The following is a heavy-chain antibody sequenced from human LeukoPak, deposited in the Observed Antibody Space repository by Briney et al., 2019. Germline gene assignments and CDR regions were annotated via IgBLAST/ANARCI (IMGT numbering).Heavy chain of an antibody. V-gene: IGHV3-23*01. CDR3: AKGYSSSWTCFDY. D-gene: IGHD6-13*01. CDR2: ISGSGGST. CDR1: GFTFSSYA. J-gene: IGHJ4*02. Sequence: GGSLRLSCAASGFTFSSYAMSWVRQAPGKGLEWVSAISGSGGSTYYADSVKGRFTISRDNSKNTLYLQMNGLRAEDTAVYYCAKGYSSSWTCFDYWGQGTLVTVSS.